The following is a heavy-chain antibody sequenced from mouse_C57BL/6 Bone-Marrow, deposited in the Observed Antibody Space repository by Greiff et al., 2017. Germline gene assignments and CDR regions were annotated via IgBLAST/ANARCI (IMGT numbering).Heavy chain of an antibody. CDR1: GFNIKDDY. D-gene: IGHD1-1*01. CDR3: TTGLYYGSSYVGY. Sequence: EVQLQQSGAELVRPGASVKLSCTASGFNIKDDYMHWVKQRPEQGLEWIGWIDPENGDTEYASQFQGKATITADTSSNTAYLQLSSLTSEDTAVDYGTTGLYYGSSYVGYWGQGTTLTVAS. V-gene: IGHV14-4*01. CDR2: IDPENGDT. J-gene: IGHJ2*01.